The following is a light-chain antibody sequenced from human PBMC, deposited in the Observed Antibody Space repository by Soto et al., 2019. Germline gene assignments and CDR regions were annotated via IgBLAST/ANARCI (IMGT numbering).Light chain of an antibody. CDR3: QQSYTTVYT. V-gene: IGKV1-39*01. CDR1: QSISSY. J-gene: IGKJ2*01. Sequence: DIQMTQSPSSLSASVGDRVTITCRASQSISSYLNWYQQKPGKAPNLLIHAAFNLQSGVPSRFSGLGSGTDFALTITSLQPDDSATYYCQQSYTTVYTFGQGTKVDIK. CDR2: AAF.